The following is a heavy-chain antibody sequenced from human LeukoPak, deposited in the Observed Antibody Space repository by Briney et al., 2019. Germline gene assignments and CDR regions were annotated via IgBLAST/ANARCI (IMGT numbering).Heavy chain of an antibody. V-gene: IGHV3-7*01. CDR1: GFTFSSYW. CDR3: AGTLWFGELDY. CDR2: IKQDGSEK. J-gene: IGHJ4*02. D-gene: IGHD3-10*01. Sequence: TGGSLRLSCAASGFTFSSYWMNWVRQAPGKGLEWVANIKQDGSEKYYVDSVKGLFTISRDSAKNSLYLQMNSLRAEDTAVYYCAGTLWFGELDYWGQGTLVTVSS.